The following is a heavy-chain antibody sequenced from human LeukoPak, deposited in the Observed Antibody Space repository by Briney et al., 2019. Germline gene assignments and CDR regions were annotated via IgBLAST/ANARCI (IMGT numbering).Heavy chain of an antibody. CDR1: EFTVGSNY. CDR2: IYSGGST. CDR3: ARESSGYYFDY. Sequence: GGSLRLSCAASEFTVGSNYMNWVRQAPGKGLEWVSVIYSGGSTYYADSVKGRFTISRDSSKNTLYLQMNTLRAEDTAVYYCARESSGYYFDYWGQGTLVTVSS. V-gene: IGHV3-53*01. J-gene: IGHJ4*02. D-gene: IGHD6-25*01.